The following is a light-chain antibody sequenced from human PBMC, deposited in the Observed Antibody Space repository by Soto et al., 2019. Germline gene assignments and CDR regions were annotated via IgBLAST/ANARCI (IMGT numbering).Light chain of an antibody. CDR3: LQYNNWWT. CDR2: GAS. V-gene: IGKV3-15*01. Sequence: EIVMTQSPATLSVSPGERATLSCRASQSVSSNFAWYQQNPGQAPRLLIYGASTRATGIPARFSGSGSGTEFTLTISSLQYEDFAVYYCLQYNNWWTFGQGTRVDIK. CDR1: QSVSSN. J-gene: IGKJ1*01.